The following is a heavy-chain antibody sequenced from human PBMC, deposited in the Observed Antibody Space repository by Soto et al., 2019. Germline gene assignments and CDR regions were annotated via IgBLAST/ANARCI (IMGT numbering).Heavy chain of an antibody. J-gene: IGHJ3*02. CDR2: VHYTAST. Sequence: SETLSLTCTVSEGSINWSPDYWGWLRQPPGKEPQWIASVHYTASTYYNPSLKSRVTISVDTSKNQFSLNLRSVTAADTAIYYCGRATPGYPGRAFHICGQGKMVTVSS. V-gene: IGHV4-39*02. D-gene: IGHD2-15*01. CDR1: EGSINWSPDY. CDR3: GRATPGYPGRAFHI.